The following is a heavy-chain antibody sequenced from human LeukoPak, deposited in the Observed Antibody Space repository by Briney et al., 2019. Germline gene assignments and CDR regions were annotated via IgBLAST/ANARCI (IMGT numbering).Heavy chain of an antibody. J-gene: IGHJ4*02. D-gene: IGHD5-18*01. CDR3: ASDREDTANLHYFDY. Sequence: PGRSLRLSCAASGFTFSSYAMHWVRQAPGKGLEWVAVISYDGSNNYYADSVKGRFTISRDNSKNTLYLQMNSLRVEDTAVYYCASDREDTANLHYFDYWGQGTLVTVSS. CDR2: ISYDGSNN. CDR1: GFTFSSYA. V-gene: IGHV3-30-3*01.